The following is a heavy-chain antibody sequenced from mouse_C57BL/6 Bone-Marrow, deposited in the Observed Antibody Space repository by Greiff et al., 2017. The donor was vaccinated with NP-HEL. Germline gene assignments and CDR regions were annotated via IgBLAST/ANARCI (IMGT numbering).Heavy chain of an antibody. J-gene: IGHJ4*01. D-gene: IGHD3-3*01. CDR2: IDPSDSYT. Sequence: QVQLQQPGAELVMPGASVKLSCKASGYTFTSYWMHWVKQRPGQGLEWIGEIDPSDSYTNYNQKFKGKSTLTVDKSSSTAYMQLSSLTSEDSAVYYCASRGTGNAMVYWGQGTSVTVSS. CDR1: GYTFTSYW. CDR3: ASRGTGNAMVY. V-gene: IGHV1-69*01.